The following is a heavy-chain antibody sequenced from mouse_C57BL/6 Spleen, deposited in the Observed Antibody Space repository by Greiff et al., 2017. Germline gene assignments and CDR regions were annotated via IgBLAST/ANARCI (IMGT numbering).Heavy chain of an antibody. CDR1: GYTFTSYW. CDR3: ARHYYDYDVDYAMDY. D-gene: IGHD2-4*01. V-gene: IGHV1-64*01. J-gene: IGHJ4*01. CDR2: IHPNSGST. Sequence: QVQLQQPGAELVKPGASVKLSCKASGYTFTSYWMHWVKQRPGQGLEWIGMIHPNSGSTNYNEKFKSKATLTVDKSSSTAYMQLSSLTSEDSAVYYCARHYYDYDVDYAMDYWGQGTSVTVSS.